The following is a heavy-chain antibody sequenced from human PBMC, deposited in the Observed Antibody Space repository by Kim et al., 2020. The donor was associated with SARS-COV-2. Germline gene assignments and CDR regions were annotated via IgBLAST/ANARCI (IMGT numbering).Heavy chain of an antibody. Sequence: SETLSLTCAVYGGSFSGYYWSWIRQPPGKGLEWIGEINHSGSTNYNPSLKSRVTISVDTSKNQFSLKLSSVTAADTAVYYCAGVGRSGSYYGYWGQGTLVTVSS. CDR1: GGSFSGYY. CDR3: AGVGRSGSYYGY. V-gene: IGHV4-34*01. J-gene: IGHJ4*02. D-gene: IGHD1-26*01. CDR2: INHSGST.